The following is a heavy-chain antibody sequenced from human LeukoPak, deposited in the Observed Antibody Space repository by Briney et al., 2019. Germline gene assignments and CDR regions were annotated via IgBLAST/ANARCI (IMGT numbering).Heavy chain of an antibody. Sequence: ASETLSLTCTVSGGSITSYYWSWIRQPPGKGREWIGYTYYSGSTNYNPSLTSRVTISVDTSKNQFSLKLSSVTAADTAVFYCARHLNSYSFDYWGQGTLVTVSS. D-gene: IGHD4-23*01. CDR3: ARHLNSYSFDY. CDR1: GGSITSYY. V-gene: IGHV4-59*08. J-gene: IGHJ4*02. CDR2: TYYSGST.